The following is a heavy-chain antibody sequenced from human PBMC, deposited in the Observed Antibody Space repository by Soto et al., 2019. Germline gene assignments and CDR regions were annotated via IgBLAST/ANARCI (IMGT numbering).Heavy chain of an antibody. CDR1: GFTFSSYG. V-gene: IGHV3-30*18. D-gene: IGHD2-15*01. Sequence: GGSLRLSCATSGFTFSSYGMHWVRQAPGKGLEWVAVISYDGSNKYYADSVKGRFTISRDNSKNTLYLQMNSLRAEDTAVYYCAKDQGGYLDYWGQGTLVTVSS. CDR2: ISYDGSNK. J-gene: IGHJ4*02. CDR3: AKDQGGYLDY.